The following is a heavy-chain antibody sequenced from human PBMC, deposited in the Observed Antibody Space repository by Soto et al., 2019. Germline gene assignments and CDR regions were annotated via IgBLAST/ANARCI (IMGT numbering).Heavy chain of an antibody. Sequence: SVMVSCKASGGTFSSYTISWVRQAPGQGLEWMGRIIPILGIANYAQKFQGRVTITADKSTSTAYMELSSLRSEDTAVYYCARTSESWPGENYWGQGTLDTVSS. J-gene: IGHJ4*02. D-gene: IGHD6-13*01. CDR1: GGTFSSYT. CDR3: ARTSESWPGENY. CDR2: IIPILGIA. V-gene: IGHV1-69*02.